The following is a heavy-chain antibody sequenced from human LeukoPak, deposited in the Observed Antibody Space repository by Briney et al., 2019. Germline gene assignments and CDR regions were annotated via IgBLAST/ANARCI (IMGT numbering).Heavy chain of an antibody. CDR1: GFTLSSYG. CDR3: ARGSVLYYMDV. CDR2: IWYDGSNK. V-gene: IGHV3-33*01. D-gene: IGHD3-3*01. Sequence: PGGSLRLSCAASGFTLSSYGMHWVRQAPGKGLEWVAVIWYDGSNKYYADSVKGRFTISRDNSKNTLYLQMNSLRAEDTAVYYCARGSVLYYMDVWGKGTTVTVSS. J-gene: IGHJ6*03.